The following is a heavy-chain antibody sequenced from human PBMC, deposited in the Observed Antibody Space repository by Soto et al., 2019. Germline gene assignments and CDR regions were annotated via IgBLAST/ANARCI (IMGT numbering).Heavy chain of an antibody. V-gene: IGHV2-70*13. Sequence: SGPTLVNPTQTLTLTCTFSGFTLGTTGLSVNWIRQAPGKALEWLAVIDWDGDRFYSASLKTRLSISKDTSKNEVVLTMTNMDPVDTATYFCARSQGGMLYNSNFDFWGQGTLVTVSS. D-gene: IGHD2-8*01. CDR1: GFTLGTTGLS. CDR3: ARSQGGMLYNSNFDF. J-gene: IGHJ4*02. CDR2: IDWDGDR.